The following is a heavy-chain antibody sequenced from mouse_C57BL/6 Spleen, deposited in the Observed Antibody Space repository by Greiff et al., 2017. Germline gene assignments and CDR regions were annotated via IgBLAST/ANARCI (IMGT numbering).Heavy chain of an antibody. CDR2: INPGRGGT. D-gene: IGHD1-1*01. Sequence: QVQLQQSGAELVRPGTSVKVSCKASGYAFTNYLIEWVKQRPGQGLEWIGVINPGRGGTNYNEKFKGKATLTADKSSSTAYMQLSSLTSEDSAVYFCARTTVSYYFDYWGQGTTLTVSS. V-gene: IGHV1-54*01. CDR3: ARTTVSYYFDY. J-gene: IGHJ2*01. CDR1: GYAFTNYL.